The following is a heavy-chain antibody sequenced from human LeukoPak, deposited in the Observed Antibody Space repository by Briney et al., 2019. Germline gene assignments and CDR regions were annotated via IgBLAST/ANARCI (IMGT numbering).Heavy chain of an antibody. Sequence: GGSLRLSCAASGFTFSSYWMSWVRQAPGKGLEWVANIKQDGSEKYYVESVKGRFTISRDNAKNSLYLQMNSLRVEDTAVYYCARDCSSTSCYRGGFDPWGQGTLVTVSS. CDR3: ARDCSSTSCYRGGFDP. D-gene: IGHD2-2*01. CDR2: IKQDGSEK. CDR1: GFTFSSYW. V-gene: IGHV3-7*01. J-gene: IGHJ5*02.